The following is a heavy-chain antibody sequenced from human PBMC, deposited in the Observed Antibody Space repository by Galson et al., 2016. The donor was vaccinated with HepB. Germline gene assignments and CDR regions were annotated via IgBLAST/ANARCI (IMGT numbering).Heavy chain of an antibody. V-gene: IGHV3-9*02. CDR3: ANSSRSWNAGTYYYYRMDV. CDR1: GFISDDYA. J-gene: IGHJ6*02. Sequence: SLRLSCAVSGFISDDYAMHWVRQVPGKGLEWVSGISWKRGSIGYADSVKGRFTISRDNAKNSLYLQMNSLRTEDTAFYYCANSSRSWNAGTYYYYRMDVWGQGTRVTVSS. D-gene: IGHD1-1*01. CDR2: ISWKRGSI.